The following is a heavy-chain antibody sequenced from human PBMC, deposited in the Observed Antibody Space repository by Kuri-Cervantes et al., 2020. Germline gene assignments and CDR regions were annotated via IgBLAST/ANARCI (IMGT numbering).Heavy chain of an antibody. V-gene: IGHV1-18*01. Sequence: ASVKVSCKASGGTFSSYAISWVRQAPGQGLEWMGWISAYNGDTNYAQKLQGRVTMTTDTSTSTAYMELRSLRSDDTAVYYCAREPRIAARLWFDPWGQGTLVTVSS. CDR3: AREPRIAARLWFDP. J-gene: IGHJ5*02. CDR1: GGTFSSYA. CDR2: ISAYNGDT. D-gene: IGHD6-6*01.